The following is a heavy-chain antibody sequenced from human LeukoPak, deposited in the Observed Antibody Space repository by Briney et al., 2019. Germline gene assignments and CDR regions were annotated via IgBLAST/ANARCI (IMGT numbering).Heavy chain of an antibody. CDR3: ARETSSGWYDENDY. V-gene: IGHV4-34*01. J-gene: IGHJ4*02. D-gene: IGHD6-19*01. Sequence: SETLSLTCAVYGGSFSGYYWSWIRQPPGKGLEWIGEISHSGSTNYNPSLKSRVTISVDTSKNQFSLKLSSVTAADTAVYYCARETSSGWYDENDYWGQGTLVTVSS. CDR2: ISHSGST. CDR1: GGSFSGYY.